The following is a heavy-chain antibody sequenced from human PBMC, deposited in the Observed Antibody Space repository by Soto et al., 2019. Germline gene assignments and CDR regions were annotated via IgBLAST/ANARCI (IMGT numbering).Heavy chain of an antibody. CDR1: GYTFTNYG. CDR3: AREGYDSSGYPFPY. V-gene: IGHV1-18*01. CDR2: ISAYNGNT. Sequence: GASVKVSCKASGYTFTNYGISWVRQAPGQGLEWMGWISAYNGNTNYVQKLQGRVTMTTDTSTSTAYLELRSLRSDDTAVYYCAREGYDSSGYPFPYWGREPWSPSPQ. J-gene: IGHJ4*02. D-gene: IGHD3-22*01.